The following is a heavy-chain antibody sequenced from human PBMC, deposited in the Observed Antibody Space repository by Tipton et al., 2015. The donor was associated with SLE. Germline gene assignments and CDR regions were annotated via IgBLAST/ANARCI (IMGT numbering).Heavy chain of an antibody. CDR2: IKSKTDGGTT. CDR1: GFTFSNAW. J-gene: IGHJ4*02. V-gene: IGHV3-15*01. D-gene: IGHD1-26*01. CDR3: TREDGVGYFDY. Sequence: SLRLSCAASGFTFSNAWMSWVRQAPGKGLEWVGRIKSKTDGGTTDYAAPVKGRFTISRDDSKNTLYLQMNSLKTEDTAVYYCTREDGVGYFDYWGQGTLVTVSS.